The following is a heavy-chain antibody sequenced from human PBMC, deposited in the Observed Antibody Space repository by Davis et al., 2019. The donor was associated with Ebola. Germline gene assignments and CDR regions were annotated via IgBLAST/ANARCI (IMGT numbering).Heavy chain of an antibody. Sequence: GESLKISCKGSGYSFSIYWIAWVRQMPGKGLEWMGIIYPGDSDTTYSPSFQGQVTISADKSISTTYLQWSSLQASDTAMYYCARGIFQSQGFDYWGQGTLVTVSS. CDR3: ARGIFQSQGFDY. CDR1: GYSFSIYW. V-gene: IGHV5-51*01. CDR2: IYPGDSDT. J-gene: IGHJ4*02. D-gene: IGHD2-15*01.